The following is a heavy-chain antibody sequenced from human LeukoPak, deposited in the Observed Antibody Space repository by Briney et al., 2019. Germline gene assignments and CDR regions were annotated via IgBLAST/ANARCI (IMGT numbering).Heavy chain of an antibody. CDR2: IKQDGSEK. CDR3: ARDKSKYYDSSGHDAFDI. CDR1: GFTFSSYW. V-gene: IGHV3-7*01. Sequence: AGGSLRLSCAASGFTFSSYWMSWVRQAPGKGLEWVANIKQDGSEKYYVDSVKGRFTISRDNAKNSLYLQMNSLRAEDTAVYYCARDKSKYYDSSGHDAFDIWGQGTMVTVSS. J-gene: IGHJ3*02. D-gene: IGHD3-22*01.